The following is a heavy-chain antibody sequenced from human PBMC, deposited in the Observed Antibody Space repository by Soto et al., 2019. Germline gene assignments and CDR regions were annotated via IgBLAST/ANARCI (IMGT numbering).Heavy chain of an antibody. V-gene: IGHV3-30-3*01. CDR2: ISYDGSNK. J-gene: IGHJ3*02. CDR3: ARDRLYAFDI. Sequence: QVQLVESGGGVVQPGRSLRLSCAASGFTFSSYAMHWVCQAPGKGLEWVAVISYDGSNKYYADSVKGRFTISRDNSKNTLYLQMNSLRAEDTAVYYCARDRLYAFDIWGQGTMVTVSS. D-gene: IGHD6-25*01. CDR1: GFTFSSYA.